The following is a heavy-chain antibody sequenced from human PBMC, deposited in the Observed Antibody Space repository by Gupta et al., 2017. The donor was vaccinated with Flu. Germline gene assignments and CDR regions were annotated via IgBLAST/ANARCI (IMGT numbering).Heavy chain of an antibody. Sequence: QVQLVESGGGVVQPGRSLRLSCAASGFIFNTYGMNWVRQAPGKGLEWVALIGFDGSNKYYADSVKGRFTISRDNSRNTLSLQINSLRADDTAIYYCARSQRGAGVWASFDNWGQGTLITVSS. CDR1: GFIFNTYG. CDR3: ARSQRGAGVWASFDN. J-gene: IGHJ4*02. V-gene: IGHV3-33*01. CDR2: IGFDGSNK. D-gene: IGHD2-8*01.